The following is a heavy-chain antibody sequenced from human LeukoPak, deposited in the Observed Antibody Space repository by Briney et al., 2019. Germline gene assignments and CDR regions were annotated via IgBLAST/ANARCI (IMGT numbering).Heavy chain of an antibody. CDR2: ITSSSSTI. Sequence: PGGSLRLSCAASGFTFSTYSMNWVRQAPGKGLEWVSYITSSSSTIYYADSVRGRFTISRDNAKNSLYLQMNSLRDEDTAVYYCARVSASDYYGSGSFDYWGQGTLVTVSS. J-gene: IGHJ4*02. CDR3: ARVSASDYYGSGSFDY. V-gene: IGHV3-48*02. CDR1: GFTFSTYS. D-gene: IGHD3-10*01.